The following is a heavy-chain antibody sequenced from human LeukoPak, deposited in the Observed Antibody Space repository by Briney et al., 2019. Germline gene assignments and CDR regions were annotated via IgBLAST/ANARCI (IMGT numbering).Heavy chain of an antibody. CDR3: AKGRWLQNSGFDY. V-gene: IGHV3-23*01. CDR2: ISGSGGST. CDR1: GFTFSSYA. J-gene: IGHJ4*02. D-gene: IGHD5-24*01. Sequence: GGSLRLSCAASGFTFSSYAMSWVRQAPGRGLEWVSAISGSGGSTYYADSVKGRFTISRDNSKNTLYLQMNSLRAEDTAVYYCAKGRWLQNSGFDYWGQGTLVTVSS.